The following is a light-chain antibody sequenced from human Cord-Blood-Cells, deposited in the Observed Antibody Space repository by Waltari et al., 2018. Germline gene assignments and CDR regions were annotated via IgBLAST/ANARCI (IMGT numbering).Light chain of an antibody. CDR1: QSISSY. CDR3: RQSYSTPFA. CDR2: AAS. Sequence: DIQMTQSPSSLSASVGDRVTITCRASQSISSYLNWYQQKPGKALKLLIYAASSLQSGVPSRFSGSASGTDFTLNISSLQPEDFAAYYCRQSYSTPFAFGPGTKVDIK. V-gene: IGKV1-39*01. J-gene: IGKJ3*01.